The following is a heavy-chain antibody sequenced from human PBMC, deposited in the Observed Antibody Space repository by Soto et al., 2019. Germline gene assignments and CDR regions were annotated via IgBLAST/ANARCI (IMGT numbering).Heavy chain of an antibody. Sequence: SGPTLVNPTQTLTLTCALSGFSVSARGVGVGWIRQPPGKALEWLSIIYWNDDKLYRPSLQSRLTITKDTSKNQVVLTMTNMDPVDTATYYCAHSPWGAAPDYWGQGTPVTVSS. D-gene: IGHD3-16*01. J-gene: IGHJ4*02. CDR3: AHSPWGAAPDY. CDR1: GFSVSARGVG. V-gene: IGHV2-5*01. CDR2: IYWNDDK.